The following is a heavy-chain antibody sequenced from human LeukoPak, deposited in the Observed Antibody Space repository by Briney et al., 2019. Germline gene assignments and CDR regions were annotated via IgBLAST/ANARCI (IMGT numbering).Heavy chain of an antibody. V-gene: IGHV4-4*07. CDR3: ARGNGDYDDAEYFQH. Sequence: SETLSLTCTVSGGSISSYYWRWIRQPAGRGLEWIGRIYTSGSTNYNPSLKSRVTMSVDTSKNQFSLKLSSVTAADTAVYYCARGNGDYDDAEYFQHWGQGTLVTVSS. CDR1: GGSISSYY. J-gene: IGHJ1*01. CDR2: IYTSGST. D-gene: IGHD4-17*01.